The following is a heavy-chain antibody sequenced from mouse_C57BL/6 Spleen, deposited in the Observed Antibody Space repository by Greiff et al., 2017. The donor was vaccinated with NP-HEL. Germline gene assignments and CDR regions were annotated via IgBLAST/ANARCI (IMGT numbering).Heavy chain of an antibody. CDR2: IDPSDSET. J-gene: IGHJ4*01. V-gene: IGHV1-52*01. Sequence: QVQLKQPGAELVRPGSSVKLSCKASGYTFTSYWMHWVKQRPIQGLEWIGNIDPSDSETHYNQKFKDKATLTVDKSSSTAYMQLSSLTSEDSAVYYCARGRLGKDYAMDYWGQGTSVTVSS. CDR1: GYTFTSYW. D-gene: IGHD2-14*01. CDR3: ARGRLGKDYAMDY.